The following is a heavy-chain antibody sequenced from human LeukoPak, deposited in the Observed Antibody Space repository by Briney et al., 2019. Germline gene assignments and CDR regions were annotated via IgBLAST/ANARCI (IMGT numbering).Heavy chain of an antibody. J-gene: IGHJ5*02. Sequence: PSETLSLTCAVYGGSFSGYYWSWIRQPPGKGLEWIGEINHSGSTNYNPSLKSRVTISVDTSRNQFSLKLTSVTAADTAMYYCARGLSSDYDILTGFSFADDWFDPWGQGTLVTVSS. CDR1: GGSFSGYY. CDR2: INHSGST. D-gene: IGHD3-9*01. V-gene: IGHV4-34*01. CDR3: ARGLSSDYDILTGFSFADDWFDP.